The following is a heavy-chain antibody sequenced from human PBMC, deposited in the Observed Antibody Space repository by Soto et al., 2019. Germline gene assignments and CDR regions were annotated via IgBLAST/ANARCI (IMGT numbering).Heavy chain of an antibody. Sequence: GGSLRLSCAASGFTFSSYAVSWVRQAPGKGLEWVSAISGSGGSTYYADSVKGRFTISRDNSKNTLYLQMNSLRAEDTAVYYCVKDGITIFGVAPYYFDYWGQGTLVTVS. D-gene: IGHD3-3*01. CDR2: ISGSGGST. J-gene: IGHJ4*02. CDR3: VKDGITIFGVAPYYFDY. V-gene: IGHV3-23*01. CDR1: GFTFSSYA.